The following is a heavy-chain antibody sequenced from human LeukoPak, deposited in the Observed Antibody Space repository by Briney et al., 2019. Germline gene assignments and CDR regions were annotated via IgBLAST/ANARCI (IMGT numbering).Heavy chain of an antibody. J-gene: IGHJ6*04. Sequence: PGRSLTLSCAASGFPFSSFAMHWVRQAPGRGLEWVALISYDGSNEYYSGSVKGRFTISRDNSKNTLDLQMNSLRAEDTAVYYCARDGNSGYNSDYYYGMDVWGKGTTVTVSS. CDR1: GFPFSSFA. V-gene: IGHV3-30*04. D-gene: IGHD5-12*01. CDR3: ARDGNSGYNSDYYYGMDV. CDR2: ISYDGSNE.